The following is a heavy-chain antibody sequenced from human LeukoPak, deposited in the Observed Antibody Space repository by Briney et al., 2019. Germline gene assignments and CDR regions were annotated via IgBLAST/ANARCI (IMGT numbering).Heavy chain of an antibody. Sequence: GSLQLSFAASGFTFSSYAMSLVRQAPGKGLGWVSAISGSGGSTYYADSVKGRFTISRDNSKNTLYLQMNSLRAEDTAVYYCTTIAAAGHYDYWGQGTLVTVSS. D-gene: IGHD6-13*01. CDR3: TTIAAAGHYDY. J-gene: IGHJ4*02. CDR2: ISGSGGST. V-gene: IGHV3-23*01. CDR1: GFTFSSYA.